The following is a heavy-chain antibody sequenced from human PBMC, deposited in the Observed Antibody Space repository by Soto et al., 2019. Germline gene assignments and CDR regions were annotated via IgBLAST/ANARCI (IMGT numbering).Heavy chain of an antibody. CDR1: GFTFSDYY. V-gene: IGHV3-11*01. J-gene: IGHJ6*03. D-gene: IGHD6-19*01. Sequence: GGSLRLSCAASGFTFSDYYMSWIRQAPGKGLDLFSFISSSGSTIYYADSVKGRFTISRDNAKNSLYLQMNSLRAEDTAVYYCARAVAGTSAYYYHFYYMDVWGKGTTVTVSS. CDR2: ISSSGSTI. CDR3: ARAVAGTSAYYYHFYYMDV.